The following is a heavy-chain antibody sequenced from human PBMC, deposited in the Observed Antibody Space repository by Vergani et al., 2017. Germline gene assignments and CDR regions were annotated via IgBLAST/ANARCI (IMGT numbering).Heavy chain of an antibody. Sequence: EVQLLESGGGLVQPGGSLRLSCAASGFTFSSYAMSWVRQAPGKGLEWVSAISGSGGSTYYADSVKGRFTISRDNSKNTLDLQMNSRRAEDTAVYYCVKRAGGYYDFWSGFVYWGQGTLVTVSS. J-gene: IGHJ4*02. D-gene: IGHD3-3*01. V-gene: IGHV3-23*01. CDR2: ISGSGGST. CDR1: GFTFSSYA. CDR3: VKRAGGYYDFWSGFVY.